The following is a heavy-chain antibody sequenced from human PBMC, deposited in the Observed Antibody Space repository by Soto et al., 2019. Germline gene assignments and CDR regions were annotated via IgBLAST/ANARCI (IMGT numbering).Heavy chain of an antibody. Sequence: SETLSLTCTVSGGSISSGDYYWSWIRQPPGKGLEWIGYIYYSGSTYYNPSLKSRVTISVDTSKNQFSLKLSSVTAADTAVYYCARVGDGYNLYFHHWGQGTLVTVSS. D-gene: IGHD5-12*01. CDR3: ARVGDGYNLYFHH. CDR1: GGSISSGDYY. V-gene: IGHV4-30-4*01. J-gene: IGHJ4*02. CDR2: IYYSGST.